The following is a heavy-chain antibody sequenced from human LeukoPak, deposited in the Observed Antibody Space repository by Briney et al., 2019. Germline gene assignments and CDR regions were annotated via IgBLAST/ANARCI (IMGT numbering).Heavy chain of an antibody. D-gene: IGHD3-9*01. CDR3: ARGSGLRYFDWLFDY. CDR1: GYTFTSYG. J-gene: IGHJ4*02. CDR2: ISAYNGNT. Sequence: GASVKVSCKASGYTFTSYGISWVRQAPGQGREWMGWISAYNGNTNYAQKLQGRVTMTTDTYTSTAYMELRSLRSDDTAVYYCARGSGLRYFDWLFDYWGQGTLVTVSS. V-gene: IGHV1-18*01.